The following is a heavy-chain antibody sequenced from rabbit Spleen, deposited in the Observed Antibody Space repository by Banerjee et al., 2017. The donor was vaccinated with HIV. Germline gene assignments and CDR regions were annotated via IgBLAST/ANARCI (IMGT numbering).Heavy chain of an antibody. CDR2: IGGESGST. V-gene: IGHV1S40*01. CDR3: ARAPYGGDRADTLTL. CDR1: GFSFSSSDY. Sequence: QSLEESGGDLVKPGASLTLTCTASGFSFSSSDYMCWVRQAPGKGLEWIACIGGESGSTYYASWAKGRFTVSKTSSTTVTLQLNSLTAADTATYFCARAPYGGDRADTLTLWGQGTLVTVS. D-gene: IGHD4-2*01. J-gene: IGHJ3*01.